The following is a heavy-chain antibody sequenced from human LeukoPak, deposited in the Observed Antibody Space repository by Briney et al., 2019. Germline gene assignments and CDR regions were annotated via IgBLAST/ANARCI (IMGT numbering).Heavy chain of an antibody. Sequence: GASVKVSCKASGGTFSSYAISWVRQAPGQGLEWMGWINPNSGGTNYAQKFQGWVTMTRDTSISTAYMELSRLRSDDTAVYYCAESERITMIVVAARGNGMDVWGQGTTVTVSS. CDR3: AESERITMIVVAARGNGMDV. CDR2: INPNSGGT. V-gene: IGHV1-2*04. CDR1: GGTFSSYA. D-gene: IGHD3-22*01. J-gene: IGHJ6*02.